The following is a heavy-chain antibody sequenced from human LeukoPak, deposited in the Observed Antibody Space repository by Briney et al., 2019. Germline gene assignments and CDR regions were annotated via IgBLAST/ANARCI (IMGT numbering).Heavy chain of an antibody. CDR3: TTGGYGGQFDY. Sequence: GGSLRLFCAASGLVYSNAWMSWARQAPGKGLEWVGRLKSKTDGGTTDYAARVKGRFTISRDDSKSTLYLQMNSLKTEDTAVYYCTTGGYGGQFDYWGQGTLVTVAS. D-gene: IGHD5-12*01. V-gene: IGHV3-15*01. CDR2: LKSKTDGGTT. J-gene: IGHJ4*02. CDR1: GLVYSNAW.